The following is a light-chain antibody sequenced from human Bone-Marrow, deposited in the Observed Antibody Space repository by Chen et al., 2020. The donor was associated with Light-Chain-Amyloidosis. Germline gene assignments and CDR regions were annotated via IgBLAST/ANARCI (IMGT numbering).Light chain of an antibody. CDR2: DDR. CDR3: QVWDRSSDRPV. J-gene: IGLJ3*02. Sequence: SYVLTQPSSVSVAPVQTATIACGGNNIGSTSVHWYQQTPGQAPLLVVYDDRDRPSGIPARLSGSNSGNTATLTISRVEAGDEADYYCQVWDRSSDRPVFGGGTKLTVL. CDR1: NIGSTS. V-gene: IGLV3-21*02.